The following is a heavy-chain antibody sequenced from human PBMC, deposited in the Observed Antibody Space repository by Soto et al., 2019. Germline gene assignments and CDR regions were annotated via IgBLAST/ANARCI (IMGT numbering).Heavy chain of an antibody. J-gene: IGHJ2*01. V-gene: IGHV1-69*12. D-gene: IGHD5-12*01. Sequence: QVQLVQSGAEVKKPGSSVTVSCKASGGTFSSYTISWVRQAPGQGLEWMGGIIPIFGTANYAQKFQGRVTMTAVESTGTAYMELSSLRSEDTAVYYCARGNHRWLQLWYFDLWGRGTLVTVSS. CDR3: ARGNHRWLQLWYFDL. CDR1: GGTFSSYT. CDR2: IIPIFGTA.